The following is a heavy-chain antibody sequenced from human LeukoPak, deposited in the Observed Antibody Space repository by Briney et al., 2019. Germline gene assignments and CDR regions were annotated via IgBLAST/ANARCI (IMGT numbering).Heavy chain of an antibody. CDR1: GGSISSYY. J-gene: IGHJ4*02. V-gene: IGHV4-4*07. CDR2: IYISGSGST. D-gene: IGHD3-10*01. Sequence: SETLSLTCTVSGGSISSYYWSWIRQPAGKGLEWIGRIYISGSGSTNYNPSLKSRVTISVDTSKNQFSLKLSSVTAADTAVYYCARSGVTYYYGSGTLYWGQGTLVTVSS. CDR3: ARSGVTYYYGSGTLY.